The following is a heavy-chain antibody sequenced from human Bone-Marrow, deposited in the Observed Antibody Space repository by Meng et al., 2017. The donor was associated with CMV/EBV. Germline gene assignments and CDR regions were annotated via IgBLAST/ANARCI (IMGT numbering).Heavy chain of an antibody. V-gene: IGHV3-30-3*01. CDR3: ATNPKNPDDY. Sequence: GESLKISCAASGFTFSSYAMHWVRQAPGKGLEWVAVISYDGSNKYYADSVKGRFTISRDNSKNTLYLQMNSLRAEDTAVYYCATNPKNPDDYWGQGTLVTVSS. CDR1: GFTFSSYA. D-gene: IGHD1-14*01. CDR2: ISYDGSNK. J-gene: IGHJ4*02.